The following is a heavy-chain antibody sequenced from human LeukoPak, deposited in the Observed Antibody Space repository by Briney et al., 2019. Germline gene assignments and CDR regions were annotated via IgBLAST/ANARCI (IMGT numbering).Heavy chain of an antibody. CDR3: AKTRPLDSSSWSHGDY. V-gene: IGHV3-23*01. CDR2: ISGSGDST. D-gene: IGHD6-13*01. CDR1: GFIFYNYA. J-gene: IGHJ4*02. Sequence: GGSLRLSCATSGFIFYNYAMNWVRQGPGKGLEWVSGISGSGDSTYYGDSVKGRFTISRDNSKNTLYLQMNSLRAEDTAVYYCAKTRPLDSSSWSHGDYWGQGTLVTVSS.